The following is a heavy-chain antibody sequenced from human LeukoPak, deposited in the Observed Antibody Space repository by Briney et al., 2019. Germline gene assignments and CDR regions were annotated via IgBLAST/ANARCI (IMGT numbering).Heavy chain of an antibody. CDR3: ARAPVEMATMGPLAFDI. Sequence: EASVKVSCKASGYTFTGYYLHWVRQAPGQGLEWMGWINPNSGGANYAQKFQGRVTMTRDTSISTAYMELSRLRSDDTAVYYCARAPVEMATMGPLAFDIWGQGTMVTVSS. CDR2: INPNSGGA. J-gene: IGHJ3*02. V-gene: IGHV1-2*02. D-gene: IGHD5-24*01. CDR1: GYTFTGYY.